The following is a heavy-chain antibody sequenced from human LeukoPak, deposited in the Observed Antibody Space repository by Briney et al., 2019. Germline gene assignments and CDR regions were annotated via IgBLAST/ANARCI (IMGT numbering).Heavy chain of an antibody. Sequence: SQTLSLTCAISGDSVSSNSAAWNWIRQSPSRGLEWLGRTYYRSKWYNDYPVSVKSRITINPDTSKNHFSLQLNSVTPEDTAVYYCARDPHIVVVPAAPAGFDPWGQGTLVTVSS. D-gene: IGHD2-2*01. CDR1: GDSVSSNSAA. J-gene: IGHJ5*02. CDR3: ARDPHIVVVPAAPAGFDP. CDR2: TYYRSKWYN. V-gene: IGHV6-1*01.